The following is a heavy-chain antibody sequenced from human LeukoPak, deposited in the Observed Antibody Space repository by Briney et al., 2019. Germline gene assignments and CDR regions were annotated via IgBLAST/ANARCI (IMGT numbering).Heavy chain of an antibody. CDR1: GYTFTGYY. J-gene: IGHJ4*02. D-gene: IGHD6-6*01. CDR2: INPNRGGT. CDR3: ARGTLVESLDY. V-gene: IGHV1-2*02. Sequence: ASVKVSCKASGYTFTGYYMHWVRQAPGQGLEWMGWINPNRGGTNYAQKFQGRVTMSRDTSISTAYMELSRLRSDDTAVYYCARGTLVESLDYWGQGTLVTVSS.